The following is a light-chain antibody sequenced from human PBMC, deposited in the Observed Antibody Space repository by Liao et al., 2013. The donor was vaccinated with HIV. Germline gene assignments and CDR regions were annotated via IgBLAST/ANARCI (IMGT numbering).Light chain of an antibody. CDR2: YDT. CDR1: NIGSKN. J-gene: IGLJ1*01. V-gene: IGLV3-21*04. Sequence: SYELTQPPSVSVAPGKTATITCGGNNIGSKNVHWYQQRPGQAPLLVIYYDTDRPSGIPERFAGSNSGDTATLTISRVEAGDEADYYCQVWDRSSDQYVFGVGTKVTVL. CDR3: QVWDRSSDQYV.